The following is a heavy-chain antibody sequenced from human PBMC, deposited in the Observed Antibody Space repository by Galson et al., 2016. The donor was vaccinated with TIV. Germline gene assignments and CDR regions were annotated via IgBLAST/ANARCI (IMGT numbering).Heavy chain of an antibody. D-gene: IGHD3-22*01. J-gene: IGHJ4*02. CDR2: VYHTGST. CDR3: SLTLNYYDSGGSY. V-gene: IGHV4-38-2*01. CDR1: GFRFSDYY. Sequence: LRLSCAASGFRFSDYYMSWIRQPPGKGLEWIGSVYHTGSTYYNPSLKSRITISVDTSKNQFSLNLNSMTAADTVMYYCSLTLNYYDSGGSYWGRGTLVTVPS.